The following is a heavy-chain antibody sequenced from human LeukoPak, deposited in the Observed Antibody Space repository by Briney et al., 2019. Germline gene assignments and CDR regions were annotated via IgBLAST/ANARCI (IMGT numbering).Heavy chain of an antibody. CDR2: TYYSGST. CDR3: ARLAAAGDYYYYMDV. Sequence: SETLSLTCTVSGGSISSHYWSWIRQPPGKGLEWIGYTYYSGSTNYHPFLKSRVTISVDTSKNQFSLKLSSVTAADTAVYYCARLAAAGDYYYYMDVWGKGTTVTVSS. J-gene: IGHJ6*03. V-gene: IGHV4-59*11. CDR1: GGSISSHY. D-gene: IGHD6-13*01.